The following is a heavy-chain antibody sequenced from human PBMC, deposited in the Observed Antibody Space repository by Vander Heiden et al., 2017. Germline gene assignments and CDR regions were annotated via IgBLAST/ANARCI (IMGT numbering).Heavy chain of an antibody. J-gene: IGHJ3*02. Sequence: EVQLFASGGGLVQPGGSLRLSCAASGFTFSSYAMSWVRQAPGKALEWVSSISSGSGGDTFYADSVKGRYTISRDNPKNTLYLQMNSLRDEDTAVYYCAKHTDFWSGYYTSGAFDIWGQGTMVTVSS. CDR3: AKHTDFWSGYYTSGAFDI. CDR2: ISSGSGGDT. V-gene: IGHV3-23*01. CDR1: GFTFSSYA. D-gene: IGHD3-3*01.